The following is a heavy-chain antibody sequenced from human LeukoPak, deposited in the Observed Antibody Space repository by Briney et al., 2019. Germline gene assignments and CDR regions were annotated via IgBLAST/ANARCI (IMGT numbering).Heavy chain of an antibody. CDR1: GFTFSSYW. Sequence: GSLRLSCAASGFTFSSYWMHWVRQAPGKGLVWVSRINPDGTTMNYADSVKGRFTISRDNAKNTVFLQMNSLRAEDTAIYYCTRAGQYRHDYWGQGTLVTVSS. V-gene: IGHV3-74*01. J-gene: IGHJ4*02. CDR2: INPDGTTM. D-gene: IGHD1-1*01. CDR3: TRAGQYRHDY.